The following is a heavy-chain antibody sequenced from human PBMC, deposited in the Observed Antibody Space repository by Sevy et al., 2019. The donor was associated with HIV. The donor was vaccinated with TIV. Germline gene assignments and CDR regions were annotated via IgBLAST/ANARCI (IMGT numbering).Heavy chain of an antibody. Sequence: ASVKVSCKASGGIFRSYGIIWVRQAPGQGLEWMGGIIPILGSVNYAQKFQGRVTITADESTQTAYMELSSLRSEDTAVYYCARGGGNGWYYFDYWGQETLVTVSS. V-gene: IGHV1-69*13. CDR1: GGIFRSYG. CDR3: ARGGGNGWYYFDY. D-gene: IGHD6-19*01. J-gene: IGHJ4*02. CDR2: IIPILGSV.